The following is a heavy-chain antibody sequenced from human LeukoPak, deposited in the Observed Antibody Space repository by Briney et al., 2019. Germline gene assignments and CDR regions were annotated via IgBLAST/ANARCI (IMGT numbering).Heavy chain of an antibody. CDR1: GFTFSGYG. V-gene: IGHV3-30*02. CDR3: ARDRIVVVVAAPGAFDI. J-gene: IGHJ3*02. D-gene: IGHD2-15*01. Sequence: GGSLRLSCAASGFTFSGYGMHWVRQAPGKGLEWVAFIRYDGGNKYYADSVKGRFTISRDNSKNTLYLQMNSLRAEDTAVYYCARDRIVVVVAAPGAFDIWGQGTMVTVSS. CDR2: IRYDGGNK.